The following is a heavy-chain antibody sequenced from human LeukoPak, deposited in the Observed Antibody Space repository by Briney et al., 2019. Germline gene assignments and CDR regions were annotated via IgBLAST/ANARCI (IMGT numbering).Heavy chain of an antibody. V-gene: IGHV3-48*01. J-gene: IGHJ4*02. D-gene: IGHD3-22*01. CDR2: ISSSSSNI. CDR1: GFTFSSYS. Sequence: GGSLRLSCAASGFTFSSYSMNWVRQVPGKGLEWVSYISSSSSNIYYADSVKGRFTISRDNAKNSLYLQMNSLRAEDTAVYYCARDYYYDRHDYWGQGTLVTVSS. CDR3: ARDYYYDRHDY.